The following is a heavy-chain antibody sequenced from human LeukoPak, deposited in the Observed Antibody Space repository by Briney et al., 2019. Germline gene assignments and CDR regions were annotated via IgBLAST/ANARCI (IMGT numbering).Heavy chain of an antibody. CDR2: ISSSSSYI. Sequence: PGGSLRLSCAASGFTFSSYSMNWVRQAPGKGLEWVSSISSSSSYIYYADSVKGRFTISRDNAKNSLYLQMNSLRAEDTAVYYCARDGWDRIAARPLDYWGQGTLVTVSS. CDR1: GFTFSSYS. D-gene: IGHD6-6*01. CDR3: ARDGWDRIAARPLDY. V-gene: IGHV3-21*01. J-gene: IGHJ4*02.